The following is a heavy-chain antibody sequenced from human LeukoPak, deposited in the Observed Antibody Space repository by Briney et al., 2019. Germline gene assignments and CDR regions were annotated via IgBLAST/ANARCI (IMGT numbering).Heavy chain of an antibody. CDR1: GFTFSSYA. CDR2: ISYDGSNK. V-gene: IGHV3-30-3*01. CDR3: ARIIVGATGVDY. J-gene: IGHJ4*02. Sequence: PGGSLRLSCAASGFTFSSYAMHWVRQAPGKGLEWVAVISYDGSNKYYADSVKGRFTISRDNSKNTLYLQMNSLRAEDTAVYYCARIIVGATGVDYWGQGTLVTVSS. D-gene: IGHD1-26*01.